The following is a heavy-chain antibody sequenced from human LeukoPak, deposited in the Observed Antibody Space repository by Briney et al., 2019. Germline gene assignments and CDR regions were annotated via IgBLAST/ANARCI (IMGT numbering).Heavy chain of an antibody. D-gene: IGHD1-26*01. Sequence: GGSLTLTCAASLFPFSNHWMSWVRQAPGKGLEWVANIKEDESEKYYVASVKGRFTISRDNTKNSLYLQMNSLRVEDTAVYYCARQQHSGSYGYFDYWGQGTLVTVSS. CDR2: IKEDESEK. V-gene: IGHV3-7*01. J-gene: IGHJ4*02. CDR1: LFPFSNHW. CDR3: ARQQHSGSYGYFDY.